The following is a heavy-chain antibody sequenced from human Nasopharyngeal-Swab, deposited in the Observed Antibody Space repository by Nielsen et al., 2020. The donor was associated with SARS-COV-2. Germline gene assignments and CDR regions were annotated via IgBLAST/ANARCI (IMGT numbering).Heavy chain of an antibody. Sequence: GGSLRLSCAASGFTFDDYAMHWVRQAPGKGLEWVSGISWNSGSIGYADSVKGRFTISRDNAKNSLYLQMNSLRAEDTALYYCAKGLGATSIDYWGQGTLVTVSS. CDR3: AKGLGATSIDY. J-gene: IGHJ4*02. CDR1: GFTFDDYA. CDR2: ISWNSGSI. V-gene: IGHV3-9*01. D-gene: IGHD1-26*01.